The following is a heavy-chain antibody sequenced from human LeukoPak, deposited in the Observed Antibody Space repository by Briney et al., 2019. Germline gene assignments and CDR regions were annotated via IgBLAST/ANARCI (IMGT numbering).Heavy chain of an antibody. CDR1: GFTFSNYW. Sequence: PGGSLRLSCAASGFTFSNYWMSWVRQTPGKGLEWVANIQQDGSEKNYVDSVKGRFTISRDNAKNSLYLQMISLTADDTATYYCVRGLLEWLRLETYYFDYWGQGTLVTVSS. J-gene: IGHJ4*02. CDR2: IQQDGSEK. CDR3: VRGLLEWLRLETYYFDY. V-gene: IGHV3-7*01. D-gene: IGHD3-3*01.